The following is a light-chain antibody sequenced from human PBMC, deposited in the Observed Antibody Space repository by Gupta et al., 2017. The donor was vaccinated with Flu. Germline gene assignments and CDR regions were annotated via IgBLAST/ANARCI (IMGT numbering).Light chain of an antibody. CDR2: KAS. J-gene: IGKJ5*01. V-gene: IGKV1-5*03. CDR1: TSIGGW. Sequence: DIQMTQSPSTLSASVGDRVTITCRASTSIGGWLAWYQQKPGKAPKLLIDKASSLQSGVPSRFSGSGSGTEFTLTISSLQPDDFATYYCQQYNSYSPITFGQGTRLDIK. CDR3: QQYNSYSPIT.